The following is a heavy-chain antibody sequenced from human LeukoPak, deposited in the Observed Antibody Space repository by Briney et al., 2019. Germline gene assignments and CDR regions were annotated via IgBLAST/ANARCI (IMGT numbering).Heavy chain of an antibody. D-gene: IGHD2-21*01. Sequence: GGSLRLSCAASGFTFSSYWMHWVRQAPGKGLVWVSRINSDGSSTTYADSVKGRFTTSRDNAKNTLYLQMNSLRAEDTAVYYCARDGVEFYNWFDPWGQGTLVTVSS. J-gene: IGHJ5*02. CDR3: ARDGVEFYNWFDP. V-gene: IGHV3-74*01. CDR2: INSDGSST. CDR1: GFTFSSYW.